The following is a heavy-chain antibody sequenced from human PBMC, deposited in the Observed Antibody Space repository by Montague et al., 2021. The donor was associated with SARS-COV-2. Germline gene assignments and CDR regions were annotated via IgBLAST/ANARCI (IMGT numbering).Heavy chain of an antibody. D-gene: IGHD4-17*01. J-gene: IGHJ5*02. Sequence: TLSLTCTVSGGSISDGYYTWICIRHPPGKDRVWNGNNVPGGSSNYTASHHSRVTISIDNSKNQLSLRLTSITDADTSEYFCARRGGDFGDYGWLDPWGQGIMVTVS. CDR3: ARRGGDFGDYGWLDP. CDR1: GGSISDGYYT. V-gene: IGHV4-30-2*01. CDR2: NVPGGSS.